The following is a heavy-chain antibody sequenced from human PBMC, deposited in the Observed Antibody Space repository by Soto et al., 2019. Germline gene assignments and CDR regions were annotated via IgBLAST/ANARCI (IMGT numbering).Heavy chain of an antibody. CDR1: GVTVCSYG. Sequence: GGSPRISCAACGVTVCSYGMHWVRQDPGKGLEWVAVISYYGSNKYYADSVKGRFTISRDNSKNTLYLQMNSLRAEDTAVYYCAKDNLGYCSGGSCFLGGYGMDVWGRGTTLTVSS. J-gene: IGHJ6*02. V-gene: IGHV3-30*18. CDR3: AKDNLGYCSGGSCFLGGYGMDV. CDR2: ISYYGSNK. D-gene: IGHD2-15*01.